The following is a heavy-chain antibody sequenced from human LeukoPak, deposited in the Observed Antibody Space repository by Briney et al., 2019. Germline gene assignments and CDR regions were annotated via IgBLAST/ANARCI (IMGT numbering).Heavy chain of an antibody. CDR1: GYTFTGYY. V-gene: IGHV1-2*02. Sequence: ASVKVSCKASGYTFTGYYMHWVRQAPGQGLEWMGWINPNSGGTNYAQKLQGRVTMTTDTSTSTAYMELRSLRSDDTAVYYCARASETGTKQVYYYYYYMDVWGKGTTVTVSS. J-gene: IGHJ6*03. CDR3: ARASETGTKQVYYYYYYMDV. CDR2: INPNSGGT. D-gene: IGHD1-7*01.